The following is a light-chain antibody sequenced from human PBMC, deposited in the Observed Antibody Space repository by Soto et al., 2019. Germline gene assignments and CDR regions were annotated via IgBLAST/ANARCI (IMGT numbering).Light chain of an antibody. CDR3: QQYHSFSFT. Sequence: DIQMTQSPSSLSASVGDGVTITCRASQSITYWLAWYQQKPGRAPKLLIYDVFNLQSGVPSRFSGRGSGTEFTLTISSLQPDDSATYYCQQYHSFSFTFGQGTKVDIK. V-gene: IGKV1-5*01. CDR2: DVF. CDR1: QSITYW. J-gene: IGKJ2*01.